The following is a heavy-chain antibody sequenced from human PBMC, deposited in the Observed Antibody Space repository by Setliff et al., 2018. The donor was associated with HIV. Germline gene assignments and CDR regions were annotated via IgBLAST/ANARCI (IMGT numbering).Heavy chain of an antibody. CDR3: ARAGVVEGYYYYY. CDR1: GFTFSNNW. J-gene: IGHJ4*02. CDR2: ISGLGGGTI. Sequence: GGSLRLSCAASGFTFSNNWMAWVRLAPGKGLEWVSYISGLGGGTIYYADSVRGRFTISRDDAEKSVYLQMNSLRAEDTAVYYCARAGVVEGYYYYYWGQGTLVTVSS. D-gene: IGHD2-15*01. V-gene: IGHV3-48*01.